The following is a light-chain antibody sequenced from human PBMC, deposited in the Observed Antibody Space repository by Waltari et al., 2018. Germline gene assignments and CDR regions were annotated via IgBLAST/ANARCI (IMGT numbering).Light chain of an antibody. J-gene: IGLJ2*01. CDR2: EVS. Sequence: QSALTQPPPASGSPGQSVPISCTGPSSDVGGYNFVPWYQHHPGKAPRLIIYEVSARPSGVPDRFSGSKSGNTASLTVSGLQAEDEADYYCSSYVANNNPVFGGGTKLTVL. CDR1: SSDVGGYNF. V-gene: IGLV2-8*01. CDR3: SSYVANNNPV.